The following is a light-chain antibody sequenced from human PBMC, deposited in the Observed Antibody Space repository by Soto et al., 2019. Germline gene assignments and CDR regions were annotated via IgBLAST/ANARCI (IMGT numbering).Light chain of an antibody. CDR1: SSNIGSNT. V-gene: IGLV1-44*01. CDR3: AGSYESLNGWV. CDR2: SNN. Sequence: QSVLTQPPSASGTPGQRVTISCSGSSSNIGSNTVNWYQQLPGTAPKLLIYSNNHQPSAGPDRFSGSKTCTSASLATSWRRSEDEADDYCAGSYESLNGWVFGGWTKLTVL. J-gene: IGLJ3*02.